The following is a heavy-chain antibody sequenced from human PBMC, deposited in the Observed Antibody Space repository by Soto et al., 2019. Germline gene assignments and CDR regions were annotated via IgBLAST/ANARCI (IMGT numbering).Heavy chain of an antibody. V-gene: IGHV1-8*01. CDR1: GYTFTSYD. Sequence: ASVKVSCKASGYTFTSYDINWVRQATGQGLEWMGWMNPNSGNTGYAQKFQGRVTMTRNTSISTAYMELSSLRSEDPAVYYCARRALPGLPWAPQGGGVFDFWGKGTLVPVSS. CDR2: MNPNSGNT. CDR3: ARRALPGLPWAPQGGGVFDF. J-gene: IGHJ3*01. D-gene: IGHD5-12*01.